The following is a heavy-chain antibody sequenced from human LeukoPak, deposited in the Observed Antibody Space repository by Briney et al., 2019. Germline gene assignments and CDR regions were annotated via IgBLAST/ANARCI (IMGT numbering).Heavy chain of an antibody. V-gene: IGHV3-74*01. D-gene: IGHD1-26*01. CDR1: GFSFFNYW. J-gene: IGHJ4*02. Sequence: GGSLRLSCAASGFSFFNYWMHWVRQAPGKGLVWVSRINSDGTSTSYADSVKGRFTISRDNAKDKVYLQMNSLTAEDTAVYYCARESAMGATTGDYWGQGTLVTVSS. CDR3: ARESAMGATTGDY. CDR2: INSDGTST.